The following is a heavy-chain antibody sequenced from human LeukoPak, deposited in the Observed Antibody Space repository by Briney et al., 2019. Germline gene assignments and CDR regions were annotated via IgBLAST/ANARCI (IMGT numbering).Heavy chain of an antibody. Sequence: ETLSLTCTVSGVSISSTNSYWGWIRQSPRTGLEWIGNIYSSGSTYYNPSLKSRVTISIDTSENQFSLKLTSVTVADTAVYYCARKREGPTTGIDYWGQGTLVTVSS. D-gene: IGHD1-26*01. J-gene: IGHJ4*02. V-gene: IGHV4-39*07. CDR1: GVSISSTNSY. CDR2: IYSSGST. CDR3: ARKREGPTTGIDY.